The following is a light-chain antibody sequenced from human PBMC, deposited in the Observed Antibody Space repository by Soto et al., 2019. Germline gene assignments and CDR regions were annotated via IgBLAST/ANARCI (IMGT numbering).Light chain of an antibody. J-gene: IGLJ2*01. Sequence: QPVLTQSPSASASLGASVKLTCTLSSRHNTNAIAWHQQQPNKGTRFLMKVNSDGSHFKGDGIPDRFSDSSSGAERYLTIFSLQYEDEADYYCQAWATGIHIFGGGTKLTVL. CDR3: QAWATGIHI. V-gene: IGLV4-69*01. CDR2: VNSDGSH. CDR1: SRHNTNA.